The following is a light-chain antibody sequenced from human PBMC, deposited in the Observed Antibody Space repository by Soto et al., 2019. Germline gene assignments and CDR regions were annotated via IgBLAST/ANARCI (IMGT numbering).Light chain of an antibody. CDR3: SSYTSGSTYV. V-gene: IGLV2-14*01. CDR1: SSDVGGYNY. CDR2: EVS. J-gene: IGLJ1*01. Sequence: QSALTQPAAMSGSPGQSITISCTGTSSDVGGYNYVSWYQQHPGKAPKLMIYEVSNRPSGVSNRFSGSKSGNTASLTISGLQAEDEADYYCSSYTSGSTYVFGTGTKVTVL.